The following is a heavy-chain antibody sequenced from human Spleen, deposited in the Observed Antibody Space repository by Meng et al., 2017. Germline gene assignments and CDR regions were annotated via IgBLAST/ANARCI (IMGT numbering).Heavy chain of an antibody. D-gene: IGHD3-10*01. CDR2: IYYSGST. J-gene: IGHJ6*02. Sequence: SETLSLTCTVSGGSISSYYWSWIRQPPGKGLEWIGYIYYSGSTNYNPSLKSRVTISVDTSKNQFSLKLSSVTAADTAVYYCARGDNISMVRGARSRYYYYYGMDVWGQGTTVTVSS. CDR3: ARGDNISMVRGARSRYYYYYGMDV. V-gene: IGHV4-59*01. CDR1: GGSISSYY.